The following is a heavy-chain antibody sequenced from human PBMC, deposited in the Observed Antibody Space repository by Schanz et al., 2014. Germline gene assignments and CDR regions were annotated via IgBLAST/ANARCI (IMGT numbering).Heavy chain of an antibody. CDR2: INHSGST. J-gene: IGHJ4*02. Sequence: QVQLQQWGAGLLKPSETLSLSCAVYSGSFSGYYWSWIRQPPGKGLEWIGEINHSGSTNYNPSLKSRVPIPGDTSKNQFSLKLSSVTAADTAVYYCARGPDSTSADVTRGRRRYYFDYWGQGTLVTVSS. D-gene: IGHD6-13*01. CDR1: SGSFSGYY. V-gene: IGHV4-34*01. CDR3: ARGPDSTSADVTRGRRRYYFDY.